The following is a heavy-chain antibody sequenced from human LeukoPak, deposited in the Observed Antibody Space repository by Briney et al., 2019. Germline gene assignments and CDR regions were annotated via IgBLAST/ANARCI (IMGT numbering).Heavy chain of an antibody. CDR2: IYYRGST. CDR3: ARVVAVADTDWFDP. CDR1: GGSISSYY. V-gene: IGHV4-59*01. Sequence: SETLYLTCTVSGGSISSYYWSWIRQPPGKGLEWIGYIYYRGSTNYNPSLKSRVTISVDTSKNQFSLKLSSVTAADTAVYYCARVVAVADTDWFDPWGQGTLVTVSS. D-gene: IGHD6-19*01. J-gene: IGHJ5*02.